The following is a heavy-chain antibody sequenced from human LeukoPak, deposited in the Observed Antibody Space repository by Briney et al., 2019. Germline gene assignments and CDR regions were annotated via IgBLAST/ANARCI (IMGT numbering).Heavy chain of an antibody. D-gene: IGHD1-26*01. CDR1: GYTFTVYY. CDR2: INPNSGGT. Sequence: ASVTVSFKASGYTFTVYYMHWVRQAPGQGLEWMGWINPNSGGTIYAQKFQGRVTMTRDTSISTAYMELSRLRSDDTAVYYCARDRIRATNWFDPWGQGTLVTVSS. J-gene: IGHJ5*02. V-gene: IGHV1-2*02. CDR3: ARDRIRATNWFDP.